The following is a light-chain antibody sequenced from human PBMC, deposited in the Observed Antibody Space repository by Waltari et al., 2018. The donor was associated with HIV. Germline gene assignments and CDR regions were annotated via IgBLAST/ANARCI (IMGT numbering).Light chain of an antibody. J-gene: IGKJ2*01. Sequence: DIVMTQSPDSLAVSMGERATIHCKSSQSDLYHSNNKNYLAWYQQKAGQPPNLLIYWASTREFGVPDRFSGSGSGTDFTLTISSLQAEDVAVYYCQQYYSTPHTFGQGTKLEIK. CDR3: QQYYSTPHT. CDR1: QSDLYHSNNKNY. V-gene: IGKV4-1*01. CDR2: WAS.